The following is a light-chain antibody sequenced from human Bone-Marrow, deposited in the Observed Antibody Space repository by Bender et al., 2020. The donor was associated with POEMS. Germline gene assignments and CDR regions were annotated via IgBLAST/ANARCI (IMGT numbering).Light chain of an antibody. CDR1: ISDVGTYNF. V-gene: IGLV2-23*02. CDR3: CSYAGSSTSWV. J-gene: IGLJ3*02. CDR2: EVT. Sequence: QSVLTQPPSASGSPGQSVTISCTGTISDVGTYNFVSWYQQHPGKAPKLMIYEVTKRPSGVSNRFSGSKSGNTASLTISGLQAEDEADYYCCSYAGSSTSWVFGGGTKLTVL.